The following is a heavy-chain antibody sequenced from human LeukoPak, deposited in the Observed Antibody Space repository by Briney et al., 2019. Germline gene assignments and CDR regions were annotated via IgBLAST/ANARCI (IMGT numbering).Heavy chain of an antibody. J-gene: IGHJ4*02. V-gene: IGHV1-3*04. CDR2: INTGSGNT. D-gene: IGHD3-3*01. CDR3: ARDRAWNYFDY. Sequence: ASVKVSCKASGYTFTGYALHWVRQAPGQGLEWMGWINTGSGNTKYSQRFQDRVTITMDTSASTVYMEMNDLGSEDTAVYYCARDRAWNYFDYWGQGTLVTVSS. CDR1: GYTFTGYA.